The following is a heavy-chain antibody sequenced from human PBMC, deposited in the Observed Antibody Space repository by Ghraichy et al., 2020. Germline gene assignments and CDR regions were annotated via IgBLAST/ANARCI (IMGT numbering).Heavy chain of an antibody. D-gene: IGHD2-15*01. J-gene: IGHJ6*02. V-gene: IGHV3-33*01. CDR2: IWYDGSNK. Sequence: GESLNISCAASGFTFSSYGMHWVRQAPGKGLEWVADIWYDGSNKYYADSVKGRFTISRDNSKNTLYLQMNSLRAEDTAVYYCARVRRHIVGIGMDVWGQGTTVTVSS. CDR3: ARVRRHIVGIGMDV. CDR1: GFTFSSYG.